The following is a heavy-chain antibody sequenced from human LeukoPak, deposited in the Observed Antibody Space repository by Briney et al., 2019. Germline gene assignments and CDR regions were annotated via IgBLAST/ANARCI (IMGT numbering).Heavy chain of an antibody. CDR3: AREKFGVGFDS. Sequence: ASVKVSCKVSGYTFTSYGISWVRQAPGQGLEWMGWNSPYNGHTNYAQPFQGRVTMTTDTSTSSGYMELRSLRSDDTAIYYCAREKFGVGFDSWGQGTLVTVSS. CDR2: NSPYNGHT. D-gene: IGHD3-10*01. J-gene: IGHJ4*02. V-gene: IGHV1-18*01. CDR1: GYTFTSYG.